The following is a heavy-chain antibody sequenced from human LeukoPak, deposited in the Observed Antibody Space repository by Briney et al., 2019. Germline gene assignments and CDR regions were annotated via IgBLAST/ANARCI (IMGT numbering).Heavy chain of an antibody. Sequence: SDTLSLTCAVSGGSISSSNWWSWVRQPPGKGLEWIGEIYHSGSTNYNPSLKSRVTISVDKSKNQFSLKLSSVTAADTAVYYCARLRITGTLYYYYYMDVWGKGTTVTVSS. D-gene: IGHD1-20*01. CDR3: ARLRITGTLYYYYYMDV. CDR2: IYHSGST. V-gene: IGHV4-4*02. CDR1: GGSISSSNW. J-gene: IGHJ6*03.